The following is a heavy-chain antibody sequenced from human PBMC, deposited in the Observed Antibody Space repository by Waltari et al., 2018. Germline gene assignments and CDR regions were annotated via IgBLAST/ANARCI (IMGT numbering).Heavy chain of an antibody. CDR3: AKGFHYDILTGTFDY. D-gene: IGHD3-9*01. V-gene: IGHV3-9*01. Sequence: EVQLVESGGGLVQPGRSLRLSCAASGFTFDDYAMHWVRQAPGKGLEWVSGISWNSGSIGYADSVKGRFTISRDNAKNSLNLQMNSLRAEDTALYYCAKGFHYDILTGTFDYWGQGTLVTVSS. CDR1: GFTFDDYA. J-gene: IGHJ4*02. CDR2: ISWNSGSI.